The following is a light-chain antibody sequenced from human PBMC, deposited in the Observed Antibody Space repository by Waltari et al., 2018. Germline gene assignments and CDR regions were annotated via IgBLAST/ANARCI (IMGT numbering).Light chain of an antibody. Sequence: QSILTQPTSVSGAPGQRVTISCTGSRSNIGAGHDVPWYQASPGTAPKLLIYGKNNRPSGVPDRFSVAKSGSAASLAINGLQAEDEADYYYQSFDSNVRGGVVFGGGTKVTVL. CDR2: GKN. CDR1: RSNIGAGHD. V-gene: IGLV1-40*01. CDR3: QSFDSNVRGGVV. J-gene: IGLJ3*02.